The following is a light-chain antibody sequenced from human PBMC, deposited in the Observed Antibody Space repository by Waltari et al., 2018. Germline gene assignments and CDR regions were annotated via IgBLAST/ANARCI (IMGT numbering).Light chain of an antibody. CDR1: SSDVGGYNF. V-gene: IGLV2-14*03. Sequence: QSALTQPASVSGSPGQSITISCSGISSDVGGYNFVSWYQQHPGKAPKLLIFDVSNRPSGVSNLCSGSKSGNTASLTISGLQPEDEADYYCRSYRRSSTYVLLGGGTKLTVL. J-gene: IGLJ2*01. CDR3: RSYRRSSTYVL. CDR2: DVS.